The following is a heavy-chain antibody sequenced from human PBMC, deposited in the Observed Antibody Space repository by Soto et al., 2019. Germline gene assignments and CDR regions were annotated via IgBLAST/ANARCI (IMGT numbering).Heavy chain of an antibody. CDR3: ERDRFGDYYDSSPRGQFNY. CDR2: IIPIFGTA. Sequence: ASVKVSCKASGGTFSSYAISWVRQAPGQGLEWMGGIIPIFGTANYAQKFQGRVTITADESTSTAYKELSSLRSEDTAVYYCERDRFGDYYDSSPRGQFNYWAKEPLFTFSS. D-gene: IGHD3-22*01. J-gene: IGHJ4*02. V-gene: IGHV1-69*13. CDR1: GGTFSSYA.